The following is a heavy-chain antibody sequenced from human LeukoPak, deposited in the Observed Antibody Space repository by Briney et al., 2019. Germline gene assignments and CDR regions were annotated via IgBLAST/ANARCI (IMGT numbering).Heavy chain of an antibody. CDR3: AKDLATVTTQVDDY. CDR2: IKQDGSEK. J-gene: IGHJ4*02. Sequence: GGSLRLSCAASGFTFSSYWMSWVRQAPGKGLEWVANIKQDGSEKYYADSVKGRFTISRDNFKNTLYLQMNSLRAEDTAVYYCAKDLATVTTQVDDYWGQGTLVTVSS. CDR1: GFTFSSYW. D-gene: IGHD4-17*01. V-gene: IGHV3-7*01.